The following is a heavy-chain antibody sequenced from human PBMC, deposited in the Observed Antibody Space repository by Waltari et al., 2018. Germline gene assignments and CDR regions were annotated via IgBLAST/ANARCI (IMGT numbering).Heavy chain of an antibody. CDR3: ARAEGDFDAFDM. D-gene: IGHD1-26*01. V-gene: IGHV3-53*01. CDR1: GFSVWSNY. Sequence: EVQLVEFGGGLIQPGGSLRLSCAVYGFSVWSNYMTWVRQAPGKGLEWVSVIYSGGSTYYADSVKDRFIISRDNSKSMVYLQMNTLGAEDTAMYYCARAEGDFDAFDMWGQGTMVTVSP. J-gene: IGHJ3*02. CDR2: IYSGGST.